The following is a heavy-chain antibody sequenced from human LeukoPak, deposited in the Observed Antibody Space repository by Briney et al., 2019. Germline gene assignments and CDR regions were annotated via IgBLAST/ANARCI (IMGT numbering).Heavy chain of an antibody. CDR3: ARDFGCSGGSCYLAY. CDR2: ISAYNGNT. D-gene: IGHD2-15*01. CDR1: GYTFTSYG. Sequence: ASVTVSCKASGYTFTSYGISWVRQAPGQGLEWMGWISAYNGNTNYAQKPQGRVTMTTDTSTSTAYMELRSLRSDDTAVYYCARDFGCSGGSCYLAYWGQGTLVTVSS. V-gene: IGHV1-18*01. J-gene: IGHJ4*02.